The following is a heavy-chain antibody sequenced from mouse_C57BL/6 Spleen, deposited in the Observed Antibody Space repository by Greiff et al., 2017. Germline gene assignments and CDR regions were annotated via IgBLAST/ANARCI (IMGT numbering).Heavy chain of an antibody. J-gene: IGHJ4*01. CDR2: IDPSDSYT. Sequence: QVQLQQPGAELVMPGASVKLSCKASGYTFTSYWMHWVKQRPGQGLEWIGEIDPSDSYTNYNQKFKGKSTLTVDKSSSTAYMQLSSLTSEDSAVXYWARAGNYGSNYAMDDWGQGTSVTVSS. CDR3: ARAGNYGSNYAMDD. CDR1: GYTFTSYW. V-gene: IGHV1-69*01. D-gene: IGHD1-1*01.